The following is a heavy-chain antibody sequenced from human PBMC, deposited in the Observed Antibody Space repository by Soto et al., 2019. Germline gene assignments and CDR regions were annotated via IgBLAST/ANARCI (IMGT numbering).Heavy chain of an antibody. Sequence: GGSLRLSCVASGFIFSNFGMHWVRQAPGKGLEWVAVISSDEKIKQYADSVRGRFAISRDNSKNTLYLQMTRLRAEDTAIYYCARGIRYVLDYWGQGTLVTVSS. D-gene: IGHD3-16*01. J-gene: IGHJ4*02. CDR2: ISSDEKIK. CDR1: GFIFSNFG. V-gene: IGHV3-33*01. CDR3: ARGIRYVLDY.